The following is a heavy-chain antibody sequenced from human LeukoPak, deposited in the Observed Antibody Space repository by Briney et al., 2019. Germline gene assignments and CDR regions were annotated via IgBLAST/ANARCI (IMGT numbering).Heavy chain of an antibody. CDR2: IYPGDSDT. CDR1: GYSFTSYW. D-gene: IGHD2-15*01. V-gene: IGHV5-51*01. CDR3: ARGGRVVVVAATVFDP. J-gene: IGHJ5*02. Sequence: GESLKISCKGSGYSFTSYWIGWVRQMPGKGLEWMGIIYPGDSDTRYSPSFQGQVTISADKSISTAYLQWSSLKASDTAMYYCARGGRVVVVAATVFDPWGQGTLVTVSS.